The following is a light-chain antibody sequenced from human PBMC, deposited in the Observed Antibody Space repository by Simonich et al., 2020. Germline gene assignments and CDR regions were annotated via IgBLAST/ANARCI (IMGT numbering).Light chain of an antibody. CDR1: QSVNSN. CDR2: GAS. V-gene: IGKV3-15*01. J-gene: IGKJ2*01. Sequence: EIVMTKSPATLSVSPGEGAPLSCRASQSVNSNLAWYQQKPGQAPRLLIYGASTRATVIPARFSGSGSGTEFTLTISSMQSEDFAVYYCQQYNNWPMYTFGQGTKLEIK. CDR3: QQYNNWPMYT.